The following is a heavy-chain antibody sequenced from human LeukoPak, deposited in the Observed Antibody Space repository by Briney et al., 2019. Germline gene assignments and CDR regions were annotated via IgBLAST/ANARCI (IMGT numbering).Heavy chain of an antibody. V-gene: IGHV3-23*01. CDR1: GFTFSSYA. J-gene: IGHJ6*04. CDR3: ATDIISWFGEFDYGLDV. CDR2: ISGSGDTT. D-gene: IGHD3-10*01. Sequence: GGSLRLSCAASGFTFSSYAMTWVRQAQGKGLEWVGTISGSGDTTYCADSVKGRFTISRDNSKNTLYLQMNSLRAEDTAVYYCATDIISWFGEFDYGLDVWGKGTTVTVSP.